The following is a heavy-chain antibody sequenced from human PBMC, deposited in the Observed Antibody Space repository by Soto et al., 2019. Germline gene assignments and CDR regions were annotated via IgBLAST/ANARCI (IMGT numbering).Heavy chain of an antibody. CDR2: IWYDGSNK. Sequence: PGGSLRLSCAASGFTFSLYGMHWVRQAPGKGLEWVAVIWYDGSNKYYADSVKGRFTISRDNSTNTLYLQMNSLRADDTAVYYCARDPSPPYCSSTRCRGGFDPWGQGALVTV. V-gene: IGHV3-33*01. J-gene: IGHJ5*02. CDR1: GFTFSLYG. CDR3: ARDPSPPYCSSTRCRGGFDP. D-gene: IGHD2-2*01.